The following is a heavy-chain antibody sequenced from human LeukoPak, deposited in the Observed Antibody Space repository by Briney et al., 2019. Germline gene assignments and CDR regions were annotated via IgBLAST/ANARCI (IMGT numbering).Heavy chain of an antibody. CDR3: AREGGFYRPLDY. CDR1: GGSVINTNW. Sequence: SETLSLTCGVSGGSVINTNWWTWVRQPPGKGLEWIGEVHLDGRTNYNPSLESRLTMSVDVSENQASLKLTSVTAADTAVYYCAREGGFYRPLDYSGQGTLVTVSS. V-gene: IGHV4-4*02. D-gene: IGHD3-3*01. CDR2: VHLDGRT. J-gene: IGHJ4*02.